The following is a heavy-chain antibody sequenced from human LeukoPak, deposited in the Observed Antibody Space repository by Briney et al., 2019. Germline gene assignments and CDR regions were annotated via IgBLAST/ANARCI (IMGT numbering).Heavy chain of an antibody. CDR2: INPNSGGT. V-gene: IGHV1-2*02. J-gene: IGHJ5*02. CDR1: GYTFTGYY. Sequence: ASVKVSCKASGYTFTGYYMHWVRQAPGQGPEWMGWINPNSGGTDYAQKFQGRVTMTRDTSINTAYMELSSLRSDDTAVYYCARGRYCSDGNCYHNWFDPWGQGTLVTVSS. D-gene: IGHD2-15*01. CDR3: ARGRYCSDGNCYHNWFDP.